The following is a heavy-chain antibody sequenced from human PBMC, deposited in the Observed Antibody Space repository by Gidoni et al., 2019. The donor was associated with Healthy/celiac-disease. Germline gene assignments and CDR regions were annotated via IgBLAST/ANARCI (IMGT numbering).Heavy chain of an antibody. CDR3: TTDTYYDFWSGYSGFDY. CDR2: IKSKTDGGTT. CDR1: GVTSSNSG. D-gene: IGHD3-3*01. V-gene: IGHV3-15*01. J-gene: IGHJ4*02. Sequence: EVLLVESGGGVVKPGGAFRLSCAASGVTSSNSGLSWVRQAPVKGRGWVGSIKSKTDGGTTDYAATVKGRFTISRDDSKNTLYLQMNSLKTEDTAVYYCTTDTYYDFWSGYSGFDYWGQGTLVTVSS.